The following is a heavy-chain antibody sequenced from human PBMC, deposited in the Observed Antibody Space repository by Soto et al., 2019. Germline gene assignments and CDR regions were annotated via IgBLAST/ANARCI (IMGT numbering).Heavy chain of an antibody. V-gene: IGHV3-23*01. J-gene: IGHJ6*04. Sequence: GGSMRLSCAASGFPFSSYSMSSARPAPGKGLEWVSAISGSGGSTYYADSVKGRFTISRDNSKNTLYLQMNSLRAEDTAVYYCAKDPITIFGVALNVWGKGTTVTVSS. D-gene: IGHD3-3*01. CDR1: GFPFSSYS. CDR2: ISGSGGST. CDR3: AKDPITIFGVALNV.